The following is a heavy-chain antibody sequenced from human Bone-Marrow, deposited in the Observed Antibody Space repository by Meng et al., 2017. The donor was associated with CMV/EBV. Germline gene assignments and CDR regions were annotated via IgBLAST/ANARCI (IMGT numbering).Heavy chain of an antibody. CDR2: IIPIFGTR. J-gene: IGHJ4*02. CDR3: ARGWGGDQEAIDY. D-gene: IGHD4-17*01. CDR1: GGTFSSYA. V-gene: IGHV1-69*01. Sequence: CKGSGGTFSSYAISWVRQAPGQGLEWMGVIIPIFGTRNYAQKFQGRVTITADESTTTAYMDLSSLRSEDTAVYYCARGWGGDQEAIDYWGQGTLVTVSS.